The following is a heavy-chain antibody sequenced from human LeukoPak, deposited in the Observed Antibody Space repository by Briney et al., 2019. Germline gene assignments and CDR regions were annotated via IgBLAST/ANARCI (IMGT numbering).Heavy chain of an antibody. Sequence: SETLSLTCTVSGDSIGCSNCYGGWVRQPPGTGLEWIGSIYYSGDTHYNPSLKSRVTISVDPSKNQFSLKLSAVTAADTAVYYCARRYSGRYYNDWGQGTLVTVSS. J-gene: IGHJ4*02. D-gene: IGHD1-26*01. CDR1: GDSIGCSNCY. CDR3: ARRYSGRYYND. CDR2: IYYSGDT. V-gene: IGHV4-39*01.